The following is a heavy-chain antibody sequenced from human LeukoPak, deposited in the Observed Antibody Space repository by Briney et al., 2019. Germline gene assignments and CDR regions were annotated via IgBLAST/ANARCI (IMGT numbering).Heavy chain of an antibody. CDR1: GYTFTGYY. CDR3: ARDGSGVTTLNSFDY. D-gene: IGHD3-10*01. Sequence: ASVKVSCKASGYTFTGYYMHWVRQAPGQGLEWMGWINPHSGDTYYAQKFQGWVTMTRDTSISTAYMELSRLTSDDTAVYCCARDGSGVTTLNSFDYWGQGTLVTVSS. J-gene: IGHJ4*02. V-gene: IGHV1-2*04. CDR2: INPHSGDT.